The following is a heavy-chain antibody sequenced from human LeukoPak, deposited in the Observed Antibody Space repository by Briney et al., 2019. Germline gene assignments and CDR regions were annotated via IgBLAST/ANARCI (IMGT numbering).Heavy chain of an antibody. D-gene: IGHD3-22*01. Sequence: PSETLSLTCTVSGGSISSYYWSWIRQPPGKGLEWIGYIYYSGSTNYNPSLKSRVTISVDTSKNQFSLKLSSVTAADTAVYYCARVHIYYDSSGYYEKLGYYYYGMDVWGQGTTVTVSS. V-gene: IGHV4-59*12. J-gene: IGHJ6*02. CDR1: GGSISSYY. CDR2: IYYSGST. CDR3: ARVHIYYDSSGYYEKLGYYYYGMDV.